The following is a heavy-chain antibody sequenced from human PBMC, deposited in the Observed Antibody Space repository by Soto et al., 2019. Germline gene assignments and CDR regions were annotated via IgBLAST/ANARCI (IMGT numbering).Heavy chain of an antibody. V-gene: IGHV5-51*01. CDR2: IYPGDSDT. CDR1: GYSFTSYW. J-gene: IGHJ4*02. Sequence: EVQLVQSGAEVKKPGESLQISCKGSGYSFTSYWIGWVRQMPGKGLEWMGIIYPGDSDTRYSPSFQGQVTISADKSISTAYLQWSSLKASDTAMYYCARPEYYSGSYSDSLDYWGQGTLVTVSS. D-gene: IGHD1-26*01. CDR3: ARPEYYSGSYSDSLDY.